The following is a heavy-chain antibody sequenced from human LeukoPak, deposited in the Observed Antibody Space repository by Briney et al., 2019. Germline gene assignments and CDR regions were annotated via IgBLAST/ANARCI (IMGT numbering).Heavy chain of an antibody. D-gene: IGHD3-10*01. V-gene: IGHV3-13*01. J-gene: IGHJ6*02. Sequence: PGGSLRLSCAASGFTFSSYDMHWVRQVTGKGLEWVSGIGTAGDTYYPGSVKGRFTISRENAKNSLYLQMNSLRAGDTAVCYCARDGPYGSGSYGGMDVWGQGTTVTVSS. CDR1: GFTFSSYD. CDR2: IGTAGDT. CDR3: ARDGPYGSGSYGGMDV.